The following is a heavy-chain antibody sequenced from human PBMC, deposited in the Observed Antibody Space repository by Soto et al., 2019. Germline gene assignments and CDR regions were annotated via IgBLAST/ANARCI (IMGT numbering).Heavy chain of an antibody. D-gene: IGHD4-17*01. J-gene: IGHJ4*02. Sequence: GGSLRLSCAASGFTFSSYGMHWVRQAPGKGLEWVAVISYDGSNKYYADSVKGRFTISRDNSKNTLYLQMNSLRAEDTAVYYCAKGAFGDDYGDYCDYWGQGTLVTVSS. V-gene: IGHV3-30*18. CDR2: ISYDGSNK. CDR3: AKGAFGDDYGDYCDY. CDR1: GFTFSSYG.